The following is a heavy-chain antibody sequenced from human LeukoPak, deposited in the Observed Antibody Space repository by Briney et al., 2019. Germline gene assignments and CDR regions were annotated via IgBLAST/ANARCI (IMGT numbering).Heavy chain of an antibody. J-gene: IGHJ4*02. Sequence: GGSLRLSCAASGFTFSSYWMSWVRQAPGKGLEWVANIKEDGSEKYYVDSVKGRFTISRDNAKNSLYLQMNSLRAEDTAVYYCARERQDYGSGVDYWGQGTLVTVSS. D-gene: IGHD3-10*01. CDR3: ARERQDYGSGVDY. V-gene: IGHV3-7*01. CDR2: IKEDGSEK. CDR1: GFTFSSYW.